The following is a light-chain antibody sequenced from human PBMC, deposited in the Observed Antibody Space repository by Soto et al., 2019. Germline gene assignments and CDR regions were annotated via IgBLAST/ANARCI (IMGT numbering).Light chain of an antibody. J-gene: IGLJ1*01. CDR2: QDN. Sequence: SYELTQPPSVSVSPGETASITCSGDVLGGKYICWYQQKAGQSPVVVIYQDNKRPSGIPERFSGSHSGNTATLTSSGTQAMDEADYYCQAWDSSIHYVFGTGTKVTVL. CDR1: VLGGKY. CDR3: QAWDSSIHYV. V-gene: IGLV3-1*01.